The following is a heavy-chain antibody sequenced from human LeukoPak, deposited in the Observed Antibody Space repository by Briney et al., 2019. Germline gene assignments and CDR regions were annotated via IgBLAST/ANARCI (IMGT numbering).Heavy chain of an antibody. J-gene: IGHJ6*03. CDR2: IYTSGST. D-gene: IGHD1-26*01. CDR3: ARATKGYSGRLYYYYYMDV. V-gene: IGHV4-61*02. CDR1: GGSISSGSYY. Sequence: SQTLSLTCTVSGGSISSGSYYWSWIRQPAGKGLEWIGRIYTSGSTNYNPSLKSRVTISVDTSKNQFSLKLSSVTAADTAVYYCARATKGYSGRLYYYYYMDVWGKGTTVTVSS.